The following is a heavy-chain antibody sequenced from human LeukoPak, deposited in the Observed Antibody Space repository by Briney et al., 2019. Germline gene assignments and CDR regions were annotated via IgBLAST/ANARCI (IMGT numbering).Heavy chain of an antibody. V-gene: IGHV3-13*01. CDR2: IGTAGDT. CDR1: GFTFSSYD. CDR3: ARGHSALGYCSGGSCYEDWFDP. D-gene: IGHD2-15*01. Sequence: GGSLRLSCAAFGFTFSSYDMHWVRQATGKGLEWVSAIGTAGDTYYPGSVKGRFTISRENAKNSLYLQMNSLRAGDTAVYYCARGHSALGYCSGGSCYEDWFDPWGQGTLVTVSS. J-gene: IGHJ5*02.